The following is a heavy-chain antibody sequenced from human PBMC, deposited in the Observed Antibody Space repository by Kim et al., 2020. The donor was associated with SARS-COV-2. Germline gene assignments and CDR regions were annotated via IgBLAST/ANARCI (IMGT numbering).Heavy chain of an antibody. V-gene: IGHV3-7*01. J-gene: IGHJ4*02. CDR3: AKVPNGRYGHDVVDC. Sequence: GGSLRLSCAASGFTFSAFWMSWVRQAPGKGLEWVANIGGDGSDKYYLDSVKGRFTISRDNAKNSLYLQMNSLRADDTAVYYCAKVPNGRYGHDVVDCWGQRILVTISS. D-gene: IGHD5-18*01. CDR2: IGGDGSDK. CDR1: GFTFSAFW.